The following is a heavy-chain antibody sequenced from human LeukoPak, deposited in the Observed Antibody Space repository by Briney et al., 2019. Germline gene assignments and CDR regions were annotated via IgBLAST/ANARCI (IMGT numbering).Heavy chain of an antibody. V-gene: IGHV4-39*07. CDR2: IYYSGST. J-gene: IGHJ4*02. CDR3: ARGSGSYCDY. CDR1: GGSISSSSYY. Sequence: SETLSLTCTVSGGSISSSSYYWGWIRQPPGKGLEWIGSIYYSGSTYYNPSLKSRVTISVDTSKNQFSLKLSSVTAADTAVYYCARGSGSYCDYWGQGTLVTVSS. D-gene: IGHD1-26*01.